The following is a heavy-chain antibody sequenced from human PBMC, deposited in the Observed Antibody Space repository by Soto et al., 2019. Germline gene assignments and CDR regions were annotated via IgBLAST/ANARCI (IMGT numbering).Heavy chain of an antibody. CDR3: AKTLLGGFLESNMDV. D-gene: IGHD3-3*01. Sequence: QVQLVESGGGVVQPGRSLRLSCAASGFTFRSHGMHWVRQAPGKGLEWVAVISFDGGTKYYADSVKGRFTISRDNSNNSLYLQMNSLRGEDTAVYYCAKTLLGGFLESNMDVWGKGATVAVSS. CDR1: GFTFRSHG. J-gene: IGHJ6*03. V-gene: IGHV3-30*18. CDR2: ISFDGGTK.